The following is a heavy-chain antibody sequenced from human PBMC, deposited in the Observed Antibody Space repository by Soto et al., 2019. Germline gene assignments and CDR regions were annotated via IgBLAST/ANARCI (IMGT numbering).Heavy chain of an antibody. J-gene: IGHJ3*02. CDR2: IYPGDSDT. Sequence: GESLKISCKGSGYSFTSYWIGWVRQMPGKGLEWMGIIYPGDSDTRYSPSVQGQVTISADKSISTAYLQWSSLKASDTAMYYCARGSTGGRGYDAFDIWGQGTMVTVSS. CDR3: ARGSTGGRGYDAFDI. CDR1: GYSFTSYW. D-gene: IGHD3-16*01. V-gene: IGHV5-51*01.